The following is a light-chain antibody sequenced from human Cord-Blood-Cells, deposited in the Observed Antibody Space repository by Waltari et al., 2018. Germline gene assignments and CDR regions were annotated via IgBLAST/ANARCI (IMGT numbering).Light chain of an antibody. CDR2: DVS. V-gene: IGLV2-11*01. CDR3: CTYAGSYTYV. CDR1: SSDVGGYNY. Sequence: QSALTQPRSVSGSPGQSVTISCTGTSSDVGGYNYVSWYQQHPGKAPKLMIYDVSKRPSRVPVSFSGSKSGYTASLTISGLQAEDEADYYCCTYAGSYTYVFGTGTKVTVL. J-gene: IGLJ1*01.